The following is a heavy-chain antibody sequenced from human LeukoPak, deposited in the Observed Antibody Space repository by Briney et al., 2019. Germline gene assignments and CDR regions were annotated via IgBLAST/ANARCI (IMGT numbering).Heavy chain of an antibody. J-gene: IGHJ4*02. CDR1: GFTFSTYV. Sequence: QPGGSLLLSCSVSGFTFSTYVMHWVRQAPGKGLEYVSAISSNGDNTYYADSVKGRFTISRDNSKNTLYLQMSSLRADDTAVYYCVRGTGYWGQGTLVTVSS. V-gene: IGHV3-64D*06. CDR3: VRGTGY. CDR2: ISSNGDNT.